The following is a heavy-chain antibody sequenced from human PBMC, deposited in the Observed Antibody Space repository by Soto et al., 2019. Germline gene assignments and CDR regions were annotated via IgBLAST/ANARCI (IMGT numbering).Heavy chain of an antibody. J-gene: IGHJ3*02. CDR2: INPYNANV. CDR1: GYTFTNHG. V-gene: IGHV1-18*04. Sequence: QVQLVQSGAEVKKPGASVKVYCKTSGYTFTNHGINWVRQAPGQGLEWMGWINPYNANVNYAQKLQGRVTMTTDTATSTAYMDLRSMTSGDKAVYYCARDRVAGIWGDAFDIWGQGTMVTVSS. D-gene: IGHD3-16*01. CDR3: ARDRVAGIWGDAFDI.